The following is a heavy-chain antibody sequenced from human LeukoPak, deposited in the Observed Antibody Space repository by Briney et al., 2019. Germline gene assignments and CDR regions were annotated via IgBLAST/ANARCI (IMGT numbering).Heavy chain of an antibody. V-gene: IGHV3-11*01. D-gene: IGHD3-9*01. CDR1: GFSFSDYY. Sequence: GGSLRLSCAASGFSFSDYYMSWLRQAPGEGLEWISYISSSGGTIYYGGSVRGRFTISRDNAQNLLYLQMNSLRDEDTAVYYCARDHPTAMTGNVYDSWGQGTLVTVSA. J-gene: IGHJ4*02. CDR2: ISSSGGTI. CDR3: ARDHPTAMTGNVYDS.